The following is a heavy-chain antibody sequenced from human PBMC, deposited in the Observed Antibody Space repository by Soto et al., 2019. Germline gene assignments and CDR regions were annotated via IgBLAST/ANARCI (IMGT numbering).Heavy chain of an antibody. V-gene: IGHV3-74*01. D-gene: IGHD3-3*01. CDR2: INSDGSST. Sequence: PGGSLRLSCAASGFTFSSYWMHWVRQAPGKGLVWVSRINSDGSSTSYADSVKGRFTISRDNAKNTLYLQMNSLRAEDTALYYCAKAGFWSGYYSLVDPWGQGTLVTVSS. CDR3: AKAGFWSGYYSLVDP. J-gene: IGHJ5*02. CDR1: GFTFSSYW.